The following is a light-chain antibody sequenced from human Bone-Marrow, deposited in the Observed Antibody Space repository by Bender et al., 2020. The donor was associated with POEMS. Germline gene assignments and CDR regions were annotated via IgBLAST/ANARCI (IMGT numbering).Light chain of an antibody. Sequence: QSALTQPASVSGSPGQSISISCTGASSDVGSYNYVSWYQQLPGKAPQLIIYEVSNRPSGVSDRFSGSKSGNTASLTISGLQAEDEAVYYCSAYTSSGSTHVIVFGTGTKVTVL. V-gene: IGLV2-14*01. CDR2: EVS. J-gene: IGLJ1*01. CDR1: SSDVGSYNY. CDR3: SAYTSSGSTHVIV.